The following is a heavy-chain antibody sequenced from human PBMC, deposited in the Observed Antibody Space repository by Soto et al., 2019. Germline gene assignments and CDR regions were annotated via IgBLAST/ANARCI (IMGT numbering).Heavy chain of an antibody. Sequence: SVKVSCKTSGGTFSSYAISWVRQAPGQGLEWMGGIIPIFGTANYAQKFQGRVTITADESTSTAYMELSSLRSEDTAVYYCARRLLWFGATKYYYYGMDVWGQGTTVTVSS. V-gene: IGHV1-69*13. D-gene: IGHD3-10*01. CDR3: ARRLLWFGATKYYYYGMDV. CDR2: IIPIFGTA. J-gene: IGHJ6*02. CDR1: GGTFSSYA.